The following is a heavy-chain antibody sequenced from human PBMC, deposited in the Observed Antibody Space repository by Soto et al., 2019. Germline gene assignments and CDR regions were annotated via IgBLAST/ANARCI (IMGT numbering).Heavy chain of an antibody. CDR2: IIPMYGPA. CDR1: GGTFSSYA. Sequence: QVPLVQSGAEVKKPGSSVTVSCKASGGTFSSYAIHWVRQAPGQGLAWMGGIIPMYGPAKYAQRFQGRVTITADESTTTVYMELTILTSQDTAVYYCARVTSMVRGVIDNWFDPWGHGILVTVSA. J-gene: IGHJ5*02. D-gene: IGHD3-10*01. V-gene: IGHV1-69*01. CDR3: ARVTSMVRGVIDNWFDP.